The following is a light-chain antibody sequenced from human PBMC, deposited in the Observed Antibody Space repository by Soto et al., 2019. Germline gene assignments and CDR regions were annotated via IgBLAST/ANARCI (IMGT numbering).Light chain of an antibody. CDR3: LLCYGGAWV. J-gene: IGLJ3*02. CDR2: STA. Sequence: QTVVTQEPSLTVSPGGTVTLTCASNTGAVTSGYHPNWVQQKPGQTPTSLIYSTASKHSWTPARFSGSLLGDKAALTLSGVGPEDEADYYCLLCYGGAWVFGGGTKLTVL. CDR1: TGAVTSGYH. V-gene: IGLV7-43*01.